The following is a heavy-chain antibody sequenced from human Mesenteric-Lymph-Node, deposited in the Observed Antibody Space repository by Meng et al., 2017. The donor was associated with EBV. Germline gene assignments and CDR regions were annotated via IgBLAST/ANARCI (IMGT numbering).Heavy chain of an antibody. CDR2: ISYSGNT. CDR3: ARALYSGYDYFD. V-gene: IGHV4-30-4*01. Sequence: QVQLQESGPGLVNPSQPLSLTCGGSCDSISGCGYYWSWIRQPPGKGLEWIGYISYSGNTYYNTSLKSRLTISLDTSKNQFSLKLKSVTAADTAVYYCARALYSGYDYFDWGQGTLVTVSS. J-gene: IGHJ1*01. D-gene: IGHD5-12*01. CDR1: CDSISGCGYY.